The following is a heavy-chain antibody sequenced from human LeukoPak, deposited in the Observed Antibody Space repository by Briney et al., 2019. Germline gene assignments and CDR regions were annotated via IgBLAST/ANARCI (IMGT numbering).Heavy chain of an antibody. CDR3: DRENNDHGGKQAFDY. V-gene: IGHV4-30-4*01. CDR2: IHYSGNT. Sequence: SQTLSLTCAVSGGSSRSGDYFWSWIRQPRGKGLEWIGHIHYSGNTYYTPSLKSRVSISVDTSKNQFSLKLSSVTAADTAVYYCDRENNDHGGKQAFDYWGQGTLVTVSS. D-gene: IGHD4-23*01. J-gene: IGHJ4*02. CDR1: GGSSRSGDYF.